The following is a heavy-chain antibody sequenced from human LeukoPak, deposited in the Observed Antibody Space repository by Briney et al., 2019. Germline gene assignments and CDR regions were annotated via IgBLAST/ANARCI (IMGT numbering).Heavy chain of an antibody. CDR1: GYTFTSYY. V-gene: IGHV1-46*03. CDR3: ARANSNTAMASVWFDP. J-gene: IGHJ5*02. Sequence: ASVKVSCKASGYTFTSYYMHWVRQAPGQGLEWMGIINPSGGSTSYAQKFQGRVTMTRDTSTSTVYMELSSPRSEDTAVYYCARANSNTAMASVWFDPWGQGTLVTVSS. CDR2: INPSGGST. D-gene: IGHD5-18*01.